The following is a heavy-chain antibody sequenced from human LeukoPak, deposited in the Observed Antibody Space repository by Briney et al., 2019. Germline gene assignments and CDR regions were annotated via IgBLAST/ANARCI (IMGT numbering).Heavy chain of an antibody. D-gene: IGHD6-6*01. CDR2: ISGSGGGT. CDR1: GFTFSNYG. J-gene: IGHJ3*02. Sequence: GGSLRLSCAASGFTFSNYGMSWVRQAPGKGLEWVSAISGSGGGTYYTDSVKGRFTISRDNSKNTLYLQMNSLRAEDTAVYYCAKKYSTSAGDDAFDIWGQGTMVTVSS. CDR3: AKKYSTSAGDDAFDI. V-gene: IGHV3-23*01.